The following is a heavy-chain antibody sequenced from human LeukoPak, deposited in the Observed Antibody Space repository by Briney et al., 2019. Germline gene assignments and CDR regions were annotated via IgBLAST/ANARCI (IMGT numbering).Heavy chain of an antibody. D-gene: IGHD2-2*02. J-gene: IGHJ4*02. Sequence: ASVKVSCKASGYTFTGYYMHWVRQAPGQGLEWMGRINPNSGGTNYAQKFQGRVTMTRDTSISTAYMELSRLRPDDTAVYYCARLTASDIVVVPAAIGYWGQGTLVTVSS. CDR1: GYTFTGYY. CDR2: INPNSGGT. CDR3: ARLTASDIVVVPAAIGY. V-gene: IGHV1-2*06.